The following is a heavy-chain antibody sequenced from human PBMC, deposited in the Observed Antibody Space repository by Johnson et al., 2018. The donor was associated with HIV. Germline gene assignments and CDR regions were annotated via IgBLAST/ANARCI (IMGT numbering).Heavy chain of an antibody. CDR2: ISWDGGST. CDR1: GFSVSSNY. Sequence: VESGGGVVRPGGSLRLSCAASGFSVSSNYMHWVRQGPGKGLEWVSLISWDGGSTYYGDSLKGRFTISRDNSKNSLYLQMNSLRSEDTALYYCAKGGLGHTDAFDIWGQGTMVTVSS. CDR3: AKGGLGHTDAFDI. D-gene: IGHD6-19*01. J-gene: IGHJ3*02. V-gene: IGHV3-43*01.